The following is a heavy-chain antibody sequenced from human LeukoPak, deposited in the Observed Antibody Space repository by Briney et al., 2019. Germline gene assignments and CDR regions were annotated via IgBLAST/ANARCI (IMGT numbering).Heavy chain of an antibody. CDR3: ARVYSSGWSQFDNYYYYMDV. D-gene: IGHD6-19*01. CDR2: IIPILGTA. V-gene: IGHV1-69*13. Sequence: GASVKVSCKASGGTLSSYAISWVRQAPGQGLEWMGGIIPILGTANYAQKFQGRVTITADGSTSTAYMELSSLRSEDTAVYYCARVYSSGWSQFDNYYYYMDVWGKGTTVTISS. J-gene: IGHJ6*03. CDR1: GGTLSSYA.